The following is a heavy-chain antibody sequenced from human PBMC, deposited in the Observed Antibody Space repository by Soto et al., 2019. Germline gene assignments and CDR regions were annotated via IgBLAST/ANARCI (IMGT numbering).Heavy chain of an antibody. D-gene: IGHD6-19*01. CDR2: IYPGDSDT. V-gene: IGHV5-51*01. J-gene: IGHJ4*02. CDR1: GYSFTTYW. CDR3: ARVYSSGSDY. Sequence: VESLKISCKGSGYSFTTYWIGWVRQMPGKGLEWMGIIYPGDSDTKYSPSFQGQVTISADKSINTAYLQWSSLQASDSAMYYCARVYSSGSDYWGQGTLVTVSS.